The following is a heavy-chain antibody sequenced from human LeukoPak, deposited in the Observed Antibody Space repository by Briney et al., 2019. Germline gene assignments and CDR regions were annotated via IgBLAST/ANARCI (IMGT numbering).Heavy chain of an antibody. CDR1: GYTLTELS. V-gene: IGHV1-24*01. Sequence: ASVKVSCKVSGYTLTELSMHWVRQAPGKGLEWMGGFDPEDGETIYAQKFQGRVTMTEDTSTDTDYMELSSLRSEDTAVYYCATTDSYGYAGRAFDIWGQGTMVTVSS. CDR3: ATTDSYGYAGRAFDI. J-gene: IGHJ3*02. CDR2: FDPEDGET. D-gene: IGHD5-18*01.